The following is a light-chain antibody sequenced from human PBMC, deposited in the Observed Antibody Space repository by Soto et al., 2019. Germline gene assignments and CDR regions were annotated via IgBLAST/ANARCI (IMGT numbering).Light chain of an antibody. CDR3: MQAQQNVFT. CDR2: LGS. Sequence: DIVMTQSPLSLPVTPGEPASISCRSSQSLLHSNGYNYLDWYLQKPGQSPQLLIYLGSNRASGVPDRFSGSGSGTDFTLKNSRVEAEDVGVYYCMQAQQNVFTFGPGTKVDIK. V-gene: IGKV2-28*01. CDR1: QSLLHSNGYNY. J-gene: IGKJ3*01.